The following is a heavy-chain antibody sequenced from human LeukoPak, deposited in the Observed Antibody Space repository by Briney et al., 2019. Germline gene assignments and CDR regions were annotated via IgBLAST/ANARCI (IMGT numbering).Heavy chain of an antibody. V-gene: IGHV3-21*01. CDR1: GFTFSSYN. J-gene: IGHJ3*02. D-gene: IGHD4-11*01. Sequence: GGSLRLSCATSGFTFSSYNMNWVRQAPGKGLEWVSATSVRTNNRYHADSVKGRFTISRDKAKNSLYLQMNSLRAEDTAVYYCAREPTTTHDALDIWGPGTMVTVSS. CDR3: AREPTTTHDALDI. CDR2: TSVRTNNR.